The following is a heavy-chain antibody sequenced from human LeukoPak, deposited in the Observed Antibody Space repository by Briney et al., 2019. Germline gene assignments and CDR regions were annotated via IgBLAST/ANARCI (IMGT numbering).Heavy chain of an antibody. CDR1: GFTVITND. J-gene: IGHJ4*02. Sequence: PGGSLRLSCAASGFTVITNDMTGVPQAPGKGLECVSVLYSDGNTKYADSVQGRFTISRDNSKNTLYLEMNRLSPDDTAVYYCARGVEPLAANTLAYWGQGTLVTVSS. CDR2: LYSDGNT. V-gene: IGHV3-53*01. CDR3: ARGVEPLAANTLAY. D-gene: IGHD1-14*01.